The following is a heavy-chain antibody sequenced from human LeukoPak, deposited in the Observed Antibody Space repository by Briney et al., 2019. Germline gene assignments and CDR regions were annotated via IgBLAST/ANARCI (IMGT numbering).Heavy chain of an antibody. CDR3: ARVTVTTTSDYFDY. J-gene: IGHJ4*02. Sequence: GGSLRLSCAASGFTVSSNYMSWVRQAPGKGLECVSVIYSGDSTYYADSVKGRFTISRDNSKNTLYLQMNSLRAEDTAVYYCARVTVTTTSDYFDYWGQGTLVTFSS. D-gene: IGHD4-17*01. V-gene: IGHV3-53*01. CDR2: IYSGDST. CDR1: GFTVSSNY.